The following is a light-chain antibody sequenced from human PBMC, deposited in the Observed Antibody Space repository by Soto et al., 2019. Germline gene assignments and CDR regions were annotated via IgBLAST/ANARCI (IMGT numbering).Light chain of an antibody. J-gene: IGKJ1*01. CDR2: GAS. CDR3: QQYNNWPWT. Sequence: ETVMTQSPATLSVSPGGRSTRSCRASQSISDTLAWYQQKPGQAPRLLIHGASTRATGFPARFSGSGSGTDFTLTISSLQSEDFAIYYCQQYNNWPWTFGQGTKVDIK. V-gene: IGKV3-15*01. CDR1: QSISDT.